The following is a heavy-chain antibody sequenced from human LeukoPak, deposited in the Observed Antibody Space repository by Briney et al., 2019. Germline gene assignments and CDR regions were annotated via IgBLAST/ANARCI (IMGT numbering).Heavy chain of an antibody. CDR1: GSSLNTGNYY. CDR3: ARDLGKYYGSGPLDY. J-gene: IGHJ4*02. V-gene: IGHV4-61*02. CDR2: IYTSGTT. D-gene: IGHD3-10*01. Sequence: SQTLSLTCSVSGSSLNTGNYYWIWIRQPAGKGLEWIGRIYTSGTTSYNPSLKSRLTISIDTSENQFSLKLTSVTAADTAIYFCARDLGKYYGSGPLDYWGQGTLVTVSS.